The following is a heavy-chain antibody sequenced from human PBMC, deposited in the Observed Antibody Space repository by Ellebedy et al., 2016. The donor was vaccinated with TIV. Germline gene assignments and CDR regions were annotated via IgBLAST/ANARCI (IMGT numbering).Heavy chain of an antibody. J-gene: IGHJ4*02. CDR2: INTYNGNT. D-gene: IGHD1-1*01. V-gene: IGHV1-18*04. CDR3: ARGITGPVDLGY. CDR1: GHTFTSDG. Sequence: AASVKVSCKASGHTFTSDGFGWVRQAPGQGLEWMGWINTYNGNTHYATSFQGRVTMTTDTSTNTAYLDLRSLRPDDTAVYYCARGITGPVDLGYWGQGTLVTVSS.